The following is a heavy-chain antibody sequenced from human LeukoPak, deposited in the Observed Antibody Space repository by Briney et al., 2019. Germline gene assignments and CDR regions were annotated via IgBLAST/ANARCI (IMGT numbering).Heavy chain of an antibody. CDR3: ARDFHYYDSSGYSPPFDY. J-gene: IGHJ4*02. V-gene: IGHV3-11*06. CDR2: ITSSSSYT. CDR1: GFTFSDYY. Sequence: GGSLRLSCAASGFTFSDYYMSWIRQAPGKGLEWVSYITSSSSYTNYADSVKGRFTISRDNAKNSLYLQMNRLRAEDTAVYYCARDFHYYDSSGYSPPFDYWGQGTLVTVSS. D-gene: IGHD3-22*01.